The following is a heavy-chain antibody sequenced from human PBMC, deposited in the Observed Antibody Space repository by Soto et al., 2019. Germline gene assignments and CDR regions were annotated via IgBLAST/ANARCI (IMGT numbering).Heavy chain of an antibody. CDR3: AREEATAGFGMDV. J-gene: IGHJ6*02. Sequence: SETLSLTCAVYGGSFSGYYWSWIRQPPGKGLEWIGEINHSGSTNYNPSLKSRVTISVDTSKNQFSLKLSSVTAADTAVYYCAREEATAGFGMDVWGQGTTVTVSS. V-gene: IGHV4-34*01. CDR2: INHSGST. CDR1: GGSFSGYY. D-gene: IGHD6-13*01.